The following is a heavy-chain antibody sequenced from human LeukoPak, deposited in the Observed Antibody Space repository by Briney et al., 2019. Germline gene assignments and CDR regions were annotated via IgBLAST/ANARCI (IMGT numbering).Heavy chain of an antibody. J-gene: IGHJ4*02. CDR1: GDSISSSDYY. V-gene: IGHV4-39*01. Sequence: SETLSLTCTVSGDSISSSDYYWSWIRQPPGKELEWIASINYGGTTYYNPSLKSRVTISVDTSKNQFSLGLSSVTAADTAVYLCARYVVYGSGKYYFDYWGQGSLVTVSS. CDR2: INYGGTT. CDR3: ARYVVYGSGKYYFDY. D-gene: IGHD3-10*01.